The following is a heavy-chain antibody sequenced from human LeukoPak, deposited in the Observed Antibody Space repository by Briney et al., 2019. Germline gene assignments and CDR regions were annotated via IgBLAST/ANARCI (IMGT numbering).Heavy chain of an antibody. CDR2: FYYGGST. V-gene: IGHV4-39*01. CDR3: ARHDGRGGATMGAFDS. CDR1: GDSISSTSYY. Sequence: PSETLSLTCSVPGDSISSTSYYWGWLRQPPWKGLEWFGSFYYGGSTYYNPSLKSRVTISVDTSKKQFSLKLSSVTAADTAVYYCARHDGRGGATMGAFDSWGQGSLVTVS. D-gene: IGHD4/OR15-4a*01. J-gene: IGHJ5*01.